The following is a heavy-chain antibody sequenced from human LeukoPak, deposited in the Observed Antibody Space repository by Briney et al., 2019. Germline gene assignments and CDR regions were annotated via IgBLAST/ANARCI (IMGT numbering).Heavy chain of an antibody. CDR1: GFTFSSHA. V-gene: IGHV3-23*01. D-gene: IGHD6-19*01. J-gene: IGHJ4*02. CDR2: ISGSGGST. Sequence: GGSLRLSCAASGFTFSSHAMSWVRQAPGKGLEWVSAISGSGGSTYYADSVKGRFTISRDNSKNTLYLQMNSLRAEDTAVYYCAKSGSGWYGFDYWGQGTLVTVSS. CDR3: AKSGSGWYGFDY.